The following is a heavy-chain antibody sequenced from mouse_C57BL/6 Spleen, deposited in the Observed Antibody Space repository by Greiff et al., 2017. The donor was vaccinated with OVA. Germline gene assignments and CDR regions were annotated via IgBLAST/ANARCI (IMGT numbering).Heavy chain of an antibody. D-gene: IGHD2-4*01. Sequence: VQLQQSGPGLVKPSQTVFLTCTVTGISITTGNYRWSWIRQFPGNKLEWIGYIYYSGTITYNPSLTSRTTITRDTPKNQFFLEMNSLTAEDTATYYCAREVIYYDYDDGGYFDYWGQGTTLTVSS. CDR3: AREVIYYDYDDGGYFDY. J-gene: IGHJ2*01. CDR1: GISITTGNYR. CDR2: IYYSGTI. V-gene: IGHV3-5*01.